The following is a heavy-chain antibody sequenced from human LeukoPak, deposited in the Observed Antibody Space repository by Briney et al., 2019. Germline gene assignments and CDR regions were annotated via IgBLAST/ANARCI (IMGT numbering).Heavy chain of an antibody. Sequence: ASVKVSCKASGYTFTNYGISWVRQAPAQGLDWMGWISAYSGNTHYAKKFQGRVTMTTDTSTNTAYMDLRSLRSDDTAVYYCARVVNKYNSTPHNWFDPWGQGTLVTASS. J-gene: IGHJ5*02. CDR1: GYTFTNYG. CDR3: ARVVNKYNSTPHNWFDP. CDR2: ISAYSGNT. D-gene: IGHD2/OR15-2a*01. V-gene: IGHV1-18*01.